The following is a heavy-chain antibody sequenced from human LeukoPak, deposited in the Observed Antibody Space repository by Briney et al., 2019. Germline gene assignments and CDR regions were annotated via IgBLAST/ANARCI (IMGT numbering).Heavy chain of an antibody. J-gene: IGHJ4*02. D-gene: IGHD6-6*01. CDR2: IYYSGST. CDR3: ARASVAARDLDY. CDR1: GGSISSYY. V-gene: IGHV4-59*01. Sequence: SETLSLTCTVSGGSISSYYWSWIRQPPGKGLEWIGYIYYSGSTNYNPPLKSRVTISVDTSKNQFSLKLSSVTAADTAVYYCARASVAARDLDYWGQGTLVTVSS.